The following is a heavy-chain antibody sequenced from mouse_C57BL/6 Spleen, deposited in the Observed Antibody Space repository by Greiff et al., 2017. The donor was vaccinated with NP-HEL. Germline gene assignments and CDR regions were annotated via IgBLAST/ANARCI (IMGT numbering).Heavy chain of an antibody. J-gene: IGHJ1*03. CDR3: ARDPGYFDV. CDR1: GYTFTSYW. V-gene: IGHV1-55*01. Sequence: QVQLQQPGAELVKPGASVKMSCKASGYTFTSYWITWVKQRPGQGLEWIGDIYPGSGSTNYNEKFKSKATLTVDTASSTAYRQLSSLTSEDSAVEYCARDPGYFDVWGTGTTVTVSS. CDR2: IYPGSGST.